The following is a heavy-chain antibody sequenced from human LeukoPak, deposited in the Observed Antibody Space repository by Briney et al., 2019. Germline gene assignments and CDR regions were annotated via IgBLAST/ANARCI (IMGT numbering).Heavy chain of an antibody. V-gene: IGHV4-59*01. J-gene: IGHJ5*02. CDR3: ARDYAGSSSWNWFDP. Sequence: PSETLSLTCTVSGGSISTYYWSWIRQPPGKGLEWLGYIYYSGDTNYKPSLKSRVTISLDTSKNQFSLKLSSVTAADTAVYYCARDYAGSSSWNWFDPWGQGTLVTVSS. D-gene: IGHD6-13*01. CDR2: IYYSGDT. CDR1: GGSISTYY.